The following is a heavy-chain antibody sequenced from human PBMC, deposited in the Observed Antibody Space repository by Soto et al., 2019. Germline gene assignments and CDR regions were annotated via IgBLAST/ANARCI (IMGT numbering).Heavy chain of an antibody. D-gene: IGHD3-3*01. J-gene: IGHJ3*02. V-gene: IGHV1-2*02. CDR2: INPATGAA. CDR3: ARGGGVGVAGSAAFDM. Sequence: QLHLVQSGAVVKKPGASVTVSCSASGYPVTAYYMHWVRQAPGRGLEWMGGINPATGAAKYTQTFPGRVTMTRVTPTSTVFMELSGLTSEDPAVFYCARGGGVGVAGSAAFDMWSQGTLVTVSS. CDR1: GYPVTAYY.